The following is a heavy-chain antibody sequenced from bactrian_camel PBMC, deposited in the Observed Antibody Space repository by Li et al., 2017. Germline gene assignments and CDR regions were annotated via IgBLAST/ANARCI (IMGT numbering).Heavy chain of an antibody. Sequence: HVQLVESGGGSVQAGESLRLSCAASGYRYSTNCMAWFRQAPGKKSEGVATIYTNSSGTSYANSVKGRFTISQDNAKNTVHLQMNSLKPEDTAMYYCAANLARLSCTNLQDRYPDWGRGTQVTVS. J-gene: IGHJ4*01. CDR1: GYRYSTNC. V-gene: IGHV3S53*01. CDR2: IYTNSSGT. CDR3: AANLARLSCTNLQDRYPD. D-gene: IGHD3*01.